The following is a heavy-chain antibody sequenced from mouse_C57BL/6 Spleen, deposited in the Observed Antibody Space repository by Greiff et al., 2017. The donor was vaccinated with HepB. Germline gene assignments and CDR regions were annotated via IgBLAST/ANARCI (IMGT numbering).Heavy chain of an antibody. CDR1: GFTFSDYG. D-gene: IGHD1-1*01. CDR2: ISSGSSTI. J-gene: IGHJ4*01. V-gene: IGHV5-17*01. CDR3: ARTTVVDAMDY. Sequence: DVKLVESGGGLVKPGGSLKLSCAASGFTFSDYGMHWVRQAPEKGLEWVAYISSGSSTIYYADTVKGRFTISRDNAKNTLFLQMTSLRSEDTAMYYCARTTVVDAMDYWGQGTSVTVSS.